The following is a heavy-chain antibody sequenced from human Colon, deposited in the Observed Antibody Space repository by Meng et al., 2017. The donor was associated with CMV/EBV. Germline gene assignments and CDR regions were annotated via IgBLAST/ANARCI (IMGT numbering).Heavy chain of an antibody. Sequence: SETLSLTCTVSGASITSYWWSWIRQSPGKGLEWIGYIHYSGTTKHNPSLRSRVAMSVDTPRNQFSLKLTSVTAADTAVYYCARSKDIVIVEAAQAVFDIWGQGTMVTVSS. CDR1: GASITSYW. V-gene: IGHV4-59*01. CDR3: ARSKDIVIVEAAQAVFDI. CDR2: IHYSGTT. D-gene: IGHD2-2*01. J-gene: IGHJ3*02.